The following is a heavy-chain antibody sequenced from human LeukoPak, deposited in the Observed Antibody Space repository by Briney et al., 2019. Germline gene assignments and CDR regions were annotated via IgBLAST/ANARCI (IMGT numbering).Heavy chain of an antibody. Sequence: SETLSLTCTVSGGSISSSSYYWGWIRQPPGKGLEWIGSIYYSGSTYYNPSLKSRVTISVDTSKNQFSLELSSVTAADTAVYYCARHLTPPPGDSCGYLVGSFDPWGQGTLVTVSS. D-gene: IGHD5-18*01. CDR1: GGSISSSSYY. J-gene: IGHJ5*02. CDR2: IYYSGST. CDR3: ARHLTPPPGDSCGYLVGSFDP. V-gene: IGHV4-39*01.